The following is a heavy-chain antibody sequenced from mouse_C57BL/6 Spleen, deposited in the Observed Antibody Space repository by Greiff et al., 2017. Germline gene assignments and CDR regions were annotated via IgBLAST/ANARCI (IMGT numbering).Heavy chain of an antibody. J-gene: IGHJ3*01. Sequence: QVQLQQPGAELVKPGASVKLSCKASGYTFTSYWMHWVKQRPGQGLEWIGMIHPNSGSTNYNEKFKSKATLTVDKSSSTAYMQLSSLTSEDSAVYYCVSSYDGWGFAYWGQGTLVTVSA. CDR2: IHPNSGST. V-gene: IGHV1-64*01. D-gene: IGHD2-3*01. CDR1: GYTFTSYW. CDR3: VSSYDGWGFAY.